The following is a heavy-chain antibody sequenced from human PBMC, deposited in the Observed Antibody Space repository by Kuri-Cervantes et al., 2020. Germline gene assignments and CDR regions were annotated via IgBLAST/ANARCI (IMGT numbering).Heavy chain of an antibody. CDR2: VSGSGGST. CDR1: GFTFSSYA. Sequence: GESLKISCAASGFTFSSYAMSWVRQAPGKGLEWVSAVSGSGGSTYYADSVKGRFTISRDDAKNSLYLQMNSLRDEDTAVYYCARGIRVKLMDVWGQGTTVTVSS. V-gene: IGHV3-23*01. D-gene: IGHD3-10*01. J-gene: IGHJ6*02. CDR3: ARGIRVKLMDV.